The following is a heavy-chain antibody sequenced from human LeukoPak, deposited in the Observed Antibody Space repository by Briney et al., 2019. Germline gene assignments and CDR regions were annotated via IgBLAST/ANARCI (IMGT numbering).Heavy chain of an antibody. J-gene: IGHJ5*02. CDR2: TYYRSKWYN. V-gene: IGHV6-1*01. Sequence: SQTLSLTCAISGYSVSSNSAAWKCIRQSPSRGLECLGSTYYRSKWYNDYAVSVKSRITINPDTSNNQFSLQLNSVTPEDPAVYYRARDFWLDNWPDGLNWFDPWGQGTLVTVSS. CDR3: ARDFWLDNWPDGLNWFDP. CDR1: GYSVSSNSAA. D-gene: IGHD1-1*01.